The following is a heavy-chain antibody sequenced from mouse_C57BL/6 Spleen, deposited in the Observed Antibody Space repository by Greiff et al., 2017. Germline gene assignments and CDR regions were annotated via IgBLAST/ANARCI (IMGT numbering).Heavy chain of an antibody. CDR1: GFTFRSYT. D-gene: IGHD4-1*01. CDR2: ISGGGGNA. CDR3: AIQGTGCFDY. Sequence: EVNVVESGGGLVKPGGSLKLSCAASGFTFRSYTMPWVRQTPEKRLEWVATISGGGGNAYYPDSVKGRFTISRDNAKNTLYLQMSSLRSEYPALYYCAIQGTGCFDYWGQGTTLTVSS. V-gene: IGHV5-9*01. J-gene: IGHJ2*01.